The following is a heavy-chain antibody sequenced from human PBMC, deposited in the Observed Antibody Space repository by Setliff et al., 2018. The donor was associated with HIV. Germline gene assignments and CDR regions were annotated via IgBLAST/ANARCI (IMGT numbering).Heavy chain of an antibody. Sequence: PSETLSLTCTVSGGSISGYYWSWIRQSPGKGLEWIGYIYTSGSTKYNPSLKSRVTISLDSSKNQFSLKLSSVTAADTAIYYCARGVNFDYWGQGTQVTVSS. D-gene: IGHD3-3*01. CDR1: GGSISGYY. CDR3: ARGVNFDY. V-gene: IGHV4-59*01. J-gene: IGHJ4*02. CDR2: IYTSGST.